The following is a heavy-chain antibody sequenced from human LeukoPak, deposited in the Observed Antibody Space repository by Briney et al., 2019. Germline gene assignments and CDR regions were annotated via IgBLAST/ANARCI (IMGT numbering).Heavy chain of an antibody. V-gene: IGHV1-69*05. CDR2: IIPIFCTA. D-gene: IGHD3-22*01. J-gene: IGHJ4*02. Sequence: SSVKVSCKASLCTFRNYAISWVRQAPRQGLEWMGGIIPIFCTANYAQQFQGRVTITTDESTSTAYMELSRLSSEDTAVYYCARRGRSYYYDSSGPLLEYWGQGTLVTVSS. CDR3: ARRGRSYYYDSSGPLLEY. CDR1: LCTFRNYA.